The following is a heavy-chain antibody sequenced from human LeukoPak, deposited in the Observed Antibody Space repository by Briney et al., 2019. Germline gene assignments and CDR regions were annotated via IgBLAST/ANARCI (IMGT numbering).Heavy chain of an antibody. CDR2: INSDGSST. D-gene: IGHD6-19*01. V-gene: IGHV3-74*01. Sequence: GSLXXXCAASGFTFSSYWMHWVRQAPGKGLVWVSRINSDGSSTSYADSVKGRFTISRDNAKNTLYLQMNSLRAEDTAVYYCAREKYSSGWYRSGYYFDYWGQGTLVTVSS. CDR3: AREKYSSGWYRSGYYFDY. J-gene: IGHJ4*02. CDR1: GFTFSSYW.